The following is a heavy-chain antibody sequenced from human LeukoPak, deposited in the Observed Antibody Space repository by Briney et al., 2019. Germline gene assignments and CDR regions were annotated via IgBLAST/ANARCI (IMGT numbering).Heavy chain of an antibody. D-gene: IGHD2-8*01. CDR1: GFTFSSYA. CDR2: ISGSGGST. J-gene: IGHJ4*02. Sequence: PGGSLRLSCAASGFTFSSYAMSWVRQAPGKGLEWVSAISGSGGSTYYADSVKGRFTISRDNSKNTLYLQMNSLRAEDTAVYCCAKSGGYCTNGVCYTPFDYWGQGTLVTVSS. CDR3: AKSGGYCTNGVCYTPFDY. V-gene: IGHV3-23*01.